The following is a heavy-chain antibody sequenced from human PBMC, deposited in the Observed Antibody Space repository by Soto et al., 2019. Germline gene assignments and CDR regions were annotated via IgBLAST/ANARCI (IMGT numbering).Heavy chain of an antibody. CDR3: AREYYGVLTGSDNDY. V-gene: IGHV3-74*01. D-gene: IGHD3-9*01. Sequence: EVQLVESGGGLVQSGGSLGLSCVASGFSFSNYSMHWVRQAPGKGLVWVARISSNGTTTTYADSANGRFTVSRDNAANTLYPQMSRLRAEDTAVYSCAREYYGVLTGSDNDYWGQGTLVTVSS. CDR1: GFSFSNYS. J-gene: IGHJ4*02. CDR2: ISSNGTTT.